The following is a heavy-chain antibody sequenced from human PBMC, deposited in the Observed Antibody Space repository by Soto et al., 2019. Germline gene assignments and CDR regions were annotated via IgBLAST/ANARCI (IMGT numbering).Heavy chain of an antibody. CDR3: AKAPPGWLVPSYYYGMDV. CDR1: GFTFSSYA. Sequence: GGSLRLSCAASGFTFSSYAMSWVRQAPGKGLEWVSAISGSGGSTYYADSVKGRFTISRDSSKNTLYLQMNSLRAEDTAVYYCAKAPPGWLVPSYYYGMDVWGQGTTVTVS. V-gene: IGHV3-23*01. CDR2: ISGSGGST. J-gene: IGHJ6*02. D-gene: IGHD6-19*01.